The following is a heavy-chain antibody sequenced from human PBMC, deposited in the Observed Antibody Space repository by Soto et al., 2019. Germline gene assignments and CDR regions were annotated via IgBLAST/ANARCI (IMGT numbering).Heavy chain of an antibody. Sequence: SETLSLTCSVSAGSISRYYWGWVRQSPGEGLEWIAHISYTVDASYNPSLKSRVTISLDTSKNQIALGLMSVTAADTAVYYCVGSLMSRAMESFDYWGQGTLVTVSS. J-gene: IGHJ4*02. CDR2: ISYTVDA. CDR1: AGSISRYY. D-gene: IGHD5-18*01. CDR3: VGSLMSRAMESFDY. V-gene: IGHV4-59*01.